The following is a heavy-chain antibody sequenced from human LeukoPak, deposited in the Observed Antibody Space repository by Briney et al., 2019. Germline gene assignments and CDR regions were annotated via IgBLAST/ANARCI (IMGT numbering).Heavy chain of an antibody. Sequence: QPGGSLRLSCASSGFTFSSYAMSWVRQAPGKGLEWVSAISGSGGSTYYADSVKGRFTISRDNSKNTLYLQMNSLRAEDTAVYYCAKAHPATYEWFGELFILPSFAPSGQGTLVTVSS. CDR2: ISGSGGST. CDR3: AKAHPATYEWFGELFILPSFAP. J-gene: IGHJ5*02. CDR1: GFTFSSYA. D-gene: IGHD3-10*01. V-gene: IGHV3-23*01.